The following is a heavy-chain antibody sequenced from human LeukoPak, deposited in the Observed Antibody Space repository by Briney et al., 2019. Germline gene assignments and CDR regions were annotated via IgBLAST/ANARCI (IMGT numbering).Heavy chain of an antibody. CDR3: TRGPYYDFWSGYYAS. CDR1: GGTFSSYA. D-gene: IGHD3-3*01. J-gene: IGHJ5*02. Sequence: SVKVSCKASGGTFSSYAISWVRQAPGQGLEWMGRIIPIFGTANYAQKFQGRVTITTDESTSTAYMELSSLRSEDTAVYYCTRGPYYDFWSGYYASWGQGTLVTVSS. V-gene: IGHV1-69*05. CDR2: IIPIFGTA.